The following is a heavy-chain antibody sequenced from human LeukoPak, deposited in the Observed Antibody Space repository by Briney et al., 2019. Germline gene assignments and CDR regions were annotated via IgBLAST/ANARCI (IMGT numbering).Heavy chain of an antibody. J-gene: IGHJ4*02. CDR2: INTNSGGT. Sequence: ASVKVSCKASGYTFTCYYIHWVRQAPGQGLEWMGWINTNSGGTNYAQNFQGWVNMTRDTSISTANMELSRLRSDDTAVYYCARRNSGSYPYYFDYWGQGTLVTVSS. CDR3: ARRNSGSYPYYFDY. CDR1: GYTFTCYY. V-gene: IGHV1-2*04. D-gene: IGHD1-26*01.